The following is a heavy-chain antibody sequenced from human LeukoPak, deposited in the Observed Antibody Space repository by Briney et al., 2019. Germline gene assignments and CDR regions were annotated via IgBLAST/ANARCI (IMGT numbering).Heavy chain of an antibody. V-gene: IGHV4-30-4*08. CDR3: ARLMLDCTGNVCHTDYFDF. CDR2: IYHSGNT. J-gene: IGHJ4*02. CDR1: GDSIRNNYY. D-gene: IGHD1-14*01. Sequence: SETLSLTCTVSGDSIRNNYYWSWIRQPPGKGMEWIGYIYHSGNTYYNPSLESRVGISVDASKNQFSLKVNSVTAADTALYYCARLMLDCTGNVCHTDYFDFWGQGTLVTVSS.